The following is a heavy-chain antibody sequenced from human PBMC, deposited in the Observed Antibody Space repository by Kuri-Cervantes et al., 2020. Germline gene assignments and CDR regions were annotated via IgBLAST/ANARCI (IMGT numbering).Heavy chain of an antibody. D-gene: IGHD4-17*01. CDR1: GFTFSSYA. CDR3: ARALNDYGRRGAFDI. CDR2: ISYDGSNK. J-gene: IGHJ3*02. Sequence: GESLKTSCAASGFTFSSYAMHWVRQAPGKGLEWVAVISYDGSNKYYADSVKGRFTISRDNAKNTLYLQMNSLRAEDTAVYYCARALNDYGRRGAFDIWGQGTMVTVSS. V-gene: IGHV3-30-3*01.